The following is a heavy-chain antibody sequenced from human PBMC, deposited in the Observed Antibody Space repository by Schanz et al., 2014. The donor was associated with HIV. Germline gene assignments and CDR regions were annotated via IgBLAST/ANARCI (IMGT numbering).Heavy chain of an antibody. J-gene: IGHJ6*02. CDR3: ARDVSHDSSGHYSYYYYGMDV. Sequence: QVQLVESGGGVVQPGRSLRLSCAASGFIFSSYGIHWVRQAPGKGLEWVAVISYDGSNKYYADSVKGRFTISRDNSKNTLYLQMNSLRAEDTAVYYCARDVSHDSSGHYSYYYYGMDVWGQGTTVTVSS. D-gene: IGHD3-22*01. V-gene: IGHV3-30*19. CDR2: ISYDGSNK. CDR1: GFIFSSYG.